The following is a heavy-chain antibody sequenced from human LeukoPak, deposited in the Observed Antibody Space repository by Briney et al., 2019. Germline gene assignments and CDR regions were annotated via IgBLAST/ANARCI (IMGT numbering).Heavy chain of an antibody. Sequence: TGGSLRLSCVASGFTFSDYWMHWIRQPPGKGLEWIGNIYYSGSTDYNPSLKSRVTISVDTSKNQFSLKLSSVTAADTAIYYCVRWVQPRGFDSWGQGTLVTVSS. J-gene: IGHJ5*01. CDR1: GFTFSDYW. CDR3: VRWVQPRGFDS. D-gene: IGHD1-1*01. CDR2: IYYSGST. V-gene: IGHV4-38-2*01.